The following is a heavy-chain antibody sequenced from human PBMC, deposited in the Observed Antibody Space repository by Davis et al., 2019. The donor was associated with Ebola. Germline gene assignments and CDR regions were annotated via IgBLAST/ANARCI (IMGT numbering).Heavy chain of an antibody. J-gene: IGHJ4*02. V-gene: IGHV3-7*03. CDR1: GLTFSSYS. Sequence: GESLKISCAASGLTFSSYSMKWVRQAPGKGLEWVANINPDGSTKLYVDSVKGRFTISRDNTKNSLFLQMDSLRAEDTAFYYCAGGGVNWDYWGQGTLVTVSS. CDR2: INPDGSTK. D-gene: IGHD1-20*01. CDR3: AGGGVNWDY.